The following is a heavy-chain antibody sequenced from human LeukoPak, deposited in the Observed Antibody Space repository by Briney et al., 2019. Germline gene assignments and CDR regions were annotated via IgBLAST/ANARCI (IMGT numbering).Heavy chain of an antibody. V-gene: IGHV4-59*01. CDR2: ISYSGST. CDR1: GASMRNYY. D-gene: IGHD3-3*01. J-gene: IGHJ4*02. CDR3: ATYSNDFWSGQHFFDF. Sequence: SETLSLTCTVSGASMRNYYWSWIRQPPGKGLEWIGYISYSGSTNFNPSLKSRVTISVDTSKNQFSLRLNSVTAADTAVFYCATYSNDFWSGQHFFDFWGQGILVAVSS.